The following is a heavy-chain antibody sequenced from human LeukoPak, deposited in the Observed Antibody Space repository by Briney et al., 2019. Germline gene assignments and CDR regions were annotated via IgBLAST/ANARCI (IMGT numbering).Heavy chain of an antibody. D-gene: IGHD2-2*01. CDR1: GFTFSSYA. CDR3: AKDPRRQLLDYFDY. J-gene: IGHJ4*02. Sequence: PGGSLRLSCAAAGFTFSSYAMSWVRQAPGKGLEWVSSISGSGGSTYYADSVKGRFTISRDNSKNTLYLQMNSLRAEDTAVYYCAKDPRRQLLDYFDYWGQGTLVTVSS. V-gene: IGHV3-23*01. CDR2: ISGSGGST.